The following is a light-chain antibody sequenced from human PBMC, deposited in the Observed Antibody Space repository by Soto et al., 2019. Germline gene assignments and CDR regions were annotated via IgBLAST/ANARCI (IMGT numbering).Light chain of an antibody. CDR2: KAS. CDR1: QSISSW. J-gene: IGKJ2*01. V-gene: IGKV1-5*03. CDR3: QQYNSYSPYT. Sequence: DIQMTQSPSTLFASVGDRVTITCRASQSISSWLAWYQQKPGKAPKLLIYKASSLESGVPSRFSGSGSGTEVTLTISSLQPDDFATYYGQQYNSYSPYTFGQGTKLEIK.